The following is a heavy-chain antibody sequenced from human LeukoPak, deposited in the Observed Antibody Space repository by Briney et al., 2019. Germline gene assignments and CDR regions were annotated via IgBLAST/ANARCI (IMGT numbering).Heavy chain of an antibody. CDR1: GFTFSSYS. D-gene: IGHD2-2*01. CDR3: AREGEPAMYYFDY. Sequence: GESLRLSCAASGFTFSSYSMNWVRQAPGKGLEWVSSISSSSSYIYYADSVKGRFTISRDNAKNSLYLHMNSLRAEDTAVYYCAREGEPAMYYFDYWGQGTLVTVSS. J-gene: IGHJ4*02. CDR2: ISSSSSYI. V-gene: IGHV3-21*01.